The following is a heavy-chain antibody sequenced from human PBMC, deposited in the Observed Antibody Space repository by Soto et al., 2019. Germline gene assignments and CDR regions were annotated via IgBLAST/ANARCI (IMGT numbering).Heavy chain of an antibody. CDR2: IIPVFGTP. CDR3: ARGGALSTSWYWGDGLDS. Sequence: QVQLEQSGSEVKKSGSSVKVSCKASGYSFSSHAITWVRQAPGQGLEWMGGIIPVFGTPSYAQKFLGRVTISADKSTNTSYLELRSLRSEDTAVYYCARGGALSTSWYWGDGLDSWGQGTQVTVSS. CDR1: GYSFSSHA. V-gene: IGHV1-69*06. J-gene: IGHJ4*02. D-gene: IGHD6-13*01.